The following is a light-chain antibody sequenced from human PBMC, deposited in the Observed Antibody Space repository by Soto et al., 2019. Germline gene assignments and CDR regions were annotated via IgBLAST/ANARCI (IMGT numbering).Light chain of an antibody. Sequence: DIQMTQSPSTLSASVGDRVTITCRASQSISKWLAWYQQKPGKAPKVLIFDASILESGVPSRFSGSGSGTEFTLTISSLQPDDFATYYCQQYIDYLTWTLGQGTKVDIK. J-gene: IGKJ1*01. V-gene: IGKV1-5*01. CDR3: QQYIDYLTWT. CDR1: QSISKW. CDR2: DAS.